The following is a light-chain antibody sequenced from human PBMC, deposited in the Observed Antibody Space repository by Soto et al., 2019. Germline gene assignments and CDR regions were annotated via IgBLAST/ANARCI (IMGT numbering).Light chain of an antibody. CDR2: KAS. Sequence: DIQMTQSPSTLSGSVGDRVTITCRASQTISSWLAWYQQKPGKAPKLLIYKASTLKSGVPSRFSGSGSGTEFTLTIGSLQPDDFATYYCQHYNSYSEACGQGTKVELK. J-gene: IGKJ1*01. CDR3: QHYNSYSEA. CDR1: QTISSW. V-gene: IGKV1-5*03.